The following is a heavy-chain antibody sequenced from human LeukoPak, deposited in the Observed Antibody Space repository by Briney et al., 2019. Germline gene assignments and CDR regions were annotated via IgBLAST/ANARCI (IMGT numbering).Heavy chain of an antibody. CDR1: GFTFSTCDM. V-gene: IGHV4-39*07. D-gene: IGHD6-13*01. J-gene: IGHJ5*02. CDR2: IYYSGST. Sequence: GSLRLSCAASGFTFSTCDMGWVRQAPGKGLEWIGSIYYSGSTYYNPYLKSRVTISVDTSKNQFSLKLSSVTAADTAVYYCAREYSSSFNNWFDPWGQGTLVTVSS. CDR3: AREYSSSFNNWFDP.